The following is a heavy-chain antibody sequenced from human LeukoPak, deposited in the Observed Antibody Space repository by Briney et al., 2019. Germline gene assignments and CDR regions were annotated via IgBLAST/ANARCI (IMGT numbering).Heavy chain of an antibody. D-gene: IGHD2-2*01. V-gene: IGHV4-39*07. CDR2: IYYSGST. CDR3: ARGGGSTRRLAVNDY. J-gene: IGHJ4*02. Sequence: SETLSLTCTVSGGSISSSSYYWGWIRQPPGKGLEWIGSIYYSGSTYYNPSLKSRVTISVDTSKNQFSLKLSSVTAADTAVYYCARGGGSTRRLAVNDYWGQGTLVTVSS. CDR1: GGSISSSSYY.